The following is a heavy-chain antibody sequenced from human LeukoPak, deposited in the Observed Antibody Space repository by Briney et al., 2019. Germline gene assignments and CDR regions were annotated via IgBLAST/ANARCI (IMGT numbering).Heavy chain of an antibody. Sequence: GGSLRLSCAASGFTFSSYAMSWVRQAPGKGLEWVSAISGSGGSTYYADSVKGRFTISRNNSKNTLYLQMNSLRAEDTAVYYCAKVLTSDSSSIFDYWGQGTLVTVSS. D-gene: IGHD6-13*01. CDR2: ISGSGGST. J-gene: IGHJ4*02. CDR1: GFTFSSYA. CDR3: AKVLTSDSSSIFDY. V-gene: IGHV3-23*01.